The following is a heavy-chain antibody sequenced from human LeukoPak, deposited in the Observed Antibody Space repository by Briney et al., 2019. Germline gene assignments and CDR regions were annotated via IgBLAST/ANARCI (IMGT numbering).Heavy chain of an antibody. D-gene: IGHD3-10*01. Sequence: KTSETLSLTCAVYGGSFSGYYWSLIRQPPGKGLEWIGEINHSGSTNYNPSLKSRVTISVDTSKNQFSLKLSSVTAADTAVYYCARGSGPSDYWGQGTLVTVSS. CDR3: ARGSGPSDY. J-gene: IGHJ4*02. CDR1: GGSFSGYY. CDR2: INHSGST. V-gene: IGHV4-34*01.